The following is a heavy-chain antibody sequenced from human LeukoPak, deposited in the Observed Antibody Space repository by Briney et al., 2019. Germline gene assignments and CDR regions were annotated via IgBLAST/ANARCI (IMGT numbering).Heavy chain of an antibody. Sequence: KPSETLSLTCTVSGGSISSGGYYWSWIRQHPGKGLEWIGYIYYSGSTYYNPSLKSRVTISVDTSKNQFSLKLSSVTAADTAVYYCARDSGYYLPHAFDIWGQGTMVTVSS. V-gene: IGHV4-31*03. CDR3: ARDSGYYLPHAFDI. J-gene: IGHJ3*02. CDR2: IYYSGST. CDR1: GGSISSGGYY. D-gene: IGHD3-22*01.